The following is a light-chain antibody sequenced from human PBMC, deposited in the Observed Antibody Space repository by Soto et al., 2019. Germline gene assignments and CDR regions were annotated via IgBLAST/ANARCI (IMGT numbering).Light chain of an antibody. CDR3: RPHTTRSFYF. CDR1: NSDVGGYSY. CDR2: DVS. Sequence: QSVLTQPASVSGSPGHSITISCSGTNSDVGGYSYVSWYQQHPGKAPKLMIYDVSYRPSGISNRFSGSKSDNTASLTISGLQVEGEVYYYGRPHTTRSFYFFGSGTKVTVL. V-gene: IGLV2-14*01. J-gene: IGLJ1*01.